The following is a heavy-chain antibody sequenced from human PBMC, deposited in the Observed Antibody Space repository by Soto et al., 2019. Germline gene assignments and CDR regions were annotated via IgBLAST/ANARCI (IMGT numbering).Heavy chain of an antibody. J-gene: IGHJ4*02. CDR2: ISDTGTYT. D-gene: IGHD3-22*01. CDR3: TRDITYFYDITGYTKD. CDR1: GFVFSDYY. V-gene: IGHV3-11*06. Sequence: VQLVESGGGLVRPGGSLRLSCRASGFVFSDYYMSWIRQAPGKGLEWLAFISDTGTYTNYADFVKGRFTISRDNDRNSVDLQMDGLRGEDTAVYYCTRDITYFYDITGYTKDWGQGIQVTVSS.